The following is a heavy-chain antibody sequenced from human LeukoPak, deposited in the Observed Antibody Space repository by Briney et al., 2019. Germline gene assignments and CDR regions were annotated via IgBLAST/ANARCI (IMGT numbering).Heavy chain of an antibody. CDR1: GHSVKSSC. CDR3: ARLLWGNSNPTYHYFDL. CDR2: IRDDEST. J-gene: IGHJ2*01. V-gene: IGHV4-59*08. Sequence: PSETLSLTCTVSGHSVKSSCWSWVRQTPGKRPEFIAYIRDDESTNYNPSLGGRVTISKDTSKNQFSLEVTSVTAADTAVYYCARLLWGNSNPTYHYFDLWGRGTLVTVSS. D-gene: IGHD4-23*01.